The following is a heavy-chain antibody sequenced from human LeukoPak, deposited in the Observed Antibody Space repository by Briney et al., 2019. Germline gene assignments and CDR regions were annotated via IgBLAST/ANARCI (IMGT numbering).Heavy chain of an antibody. J-gene: IGHJ4*02. CDR1: GFSVTNNY. D-gene: IGHD3-16*02. V-gene: IGHV3-53*01. CDR2: TYSGGTT. Sequence: AGGSLRLSCTASGFSVTNNYMSWLRQAPGKGLEWVSVTYSGGTTYYADSVKGRFTISRDTSKNTVYLQMNSLSAEDTAVYYCARDYRYYADWGQGTLVTVSS. CDR3: ARDYRYYAD.